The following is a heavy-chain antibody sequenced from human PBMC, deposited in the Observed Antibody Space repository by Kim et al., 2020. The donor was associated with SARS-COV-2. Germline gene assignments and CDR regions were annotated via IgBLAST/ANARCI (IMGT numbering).Heavy chain of an antibody. Sequence: SETLSLTCTVSGGSISGSDYYWGWIRQPPGKGLEWIGSIFYSGTTYYNPSLRSRVTISVDTSKNQFSLRLSSVTAADTAVYYCARPLTLTLRTPLDIWGQGTVVSVSS. D-gene: IGHD2-15*01. CDR1: GGSISGSDYY. CDR3: ARPLTLTLRTPLDI. CDR2: IFYSGTT. J-gene: IGHJ3*02. V-gene: IGHV4-39*01.